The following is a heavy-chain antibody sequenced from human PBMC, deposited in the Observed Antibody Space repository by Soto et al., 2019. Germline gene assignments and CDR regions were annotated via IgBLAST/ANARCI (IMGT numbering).Heavy chain of an antibody. CDR1: GGSFSGYY. CDR3: ARGEYSSSPKPYYFDY. Sequence: SETLSLTCAVYGGSFSGYYWSWIRQPPGKGLEWIGEINHSGSTNYNPSLKSRVTISVDTSKNQFSLKLSSVTAADTAVYYCARGEYSSSPKPYYFDYWGQGTLLTVSS. J-gene: IGHJ4*02. V-gene: IGHV4-34*01. CDR2: INHSGST. D-gene: IGHD6-6*01.